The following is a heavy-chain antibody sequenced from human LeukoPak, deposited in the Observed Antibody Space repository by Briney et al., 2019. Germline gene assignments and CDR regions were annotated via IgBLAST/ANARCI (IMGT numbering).Heavy chain of an antibody. CDR2: TYYRSGWYN. CDR3: TRGNYYSLTMDV. D-gene: IGHD3-10*01. V-gene: IGHV6-1*01. J-gene: IGHJ6*02. Sequence: SQTLSLTCVISGDSVSSNSASWNWIRQSPSRGLEWLGRTYYRSGWYNDYAVSVRSRITINPDTSKNQFSLQLNSVTPKDTAVFYCTRGNYYSLTMDVWGQGTTVTVSS. CDR1: GDSVSSNSAS.